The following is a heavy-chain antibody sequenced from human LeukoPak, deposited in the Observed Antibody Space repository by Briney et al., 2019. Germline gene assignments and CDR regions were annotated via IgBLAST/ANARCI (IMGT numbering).Heavy chain of an antibody. J-gene: IGHJ4*02. CDR2: LYYSGST. CDR3: ESGPRRWHFDY. V-gene: IGHV4-59*01. D-gene: IGHD2-15*01. Sequence: SETLSLTCTVSGDSISNYYWSWIRQPPGKGLEWLGYLYYSGSTNYNPSLKSRVTISVDTSKNQFSLKVRSVTAADTAVYYCESGPRRWHFDYWGQGTLVTVSS. CDR1: GDSISNYY.